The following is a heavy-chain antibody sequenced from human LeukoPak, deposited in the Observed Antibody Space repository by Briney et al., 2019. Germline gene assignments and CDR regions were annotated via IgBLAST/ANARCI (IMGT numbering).Heavy chain of an antibody. CDR1: GGSFSGYY. Sequence: PPETLSLTCAVYGGSFSGYYWSWIRQPPGKGLEWIGEINHSGSTKYNPSLKSRVTISVDTSKNQFSLKLSSVTAADTAVYYCARGRLRYYYDSSGHIGGYYFDYWGQGTLGTVSS. V-gene: IGHV4-34*01. CDR2: INHSGST. J-gene: IGHJ4*02. D-gene: IGHD3-22*01. CDR3: ARGRLRYYYDSSGHIGGYYFDY.